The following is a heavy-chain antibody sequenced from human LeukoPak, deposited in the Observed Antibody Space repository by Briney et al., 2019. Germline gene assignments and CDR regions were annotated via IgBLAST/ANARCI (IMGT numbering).Heavy chain of an antibody. Sequence: ASVKVSCKASGYTFTNYGISWVRQAPGQGLEWMGWISTSNTNYAQKLQGRVTMTTDTSTSTAYMELSSLRSEDTAVYYCARGASGDSSGYYRAPFDYWGQGTLVTVSS. CDR3: ARGASGDSSGYYRAPFDY. D-gene: IGHD3-22*01. V-gene: IGHV1-18*01. CDR2: ISTSNT. CDR1: GYTFTNYG. J-gene: IGHJ4*02.